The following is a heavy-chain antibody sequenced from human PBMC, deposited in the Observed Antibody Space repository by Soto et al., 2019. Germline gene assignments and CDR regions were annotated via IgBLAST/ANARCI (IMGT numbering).Heavy chain of an antibody. CDR1: GGSISSGGYY. CDR3: ARDQGGSWCFDY. D-gene: IGHD6-13*01. J-gene: IGHJ4*02. V-gene: IGHV4-31*03. CDR2: IYYSGST. Sequence: SETLSLTCTVSGGSISSGGYYWSWIRQHPGKGLEWIGYIYYSGSTYYNPSLKSRVTISVDTSKNQFSLKLSSVTAADTAVYYCARDQGGSWCFDYWGQGTLVTVSS.